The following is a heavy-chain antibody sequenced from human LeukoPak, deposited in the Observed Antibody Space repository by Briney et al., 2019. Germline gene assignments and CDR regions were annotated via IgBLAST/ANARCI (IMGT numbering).Heavy chain of an antibody. V-gene: IGHV4-34*01. CDR3: ARYSRAAKAFDY. Sequence: PSETLSLTCAVYGGSFSGYYWSWIRQPPGKGLEWIGEINHSGSTNYNPSLKSRVTISVDTSKNQFSLKLSSVTAADTAVYYCARYSRAAKAFDYWGQGTLVTVSS. CDR2: INHSGST. D-gene: IGHD5-18*01. CDR1: GGSFSGYY. J-gene: IGHJ4*02.